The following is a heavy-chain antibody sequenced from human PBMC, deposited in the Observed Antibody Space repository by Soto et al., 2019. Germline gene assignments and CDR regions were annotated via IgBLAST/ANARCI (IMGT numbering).Heavy chain of an antibody. J-gene: IGHJ5*02. V-gene: IGHV5-51*01. CDR2: IYPRDSDT. Sequence: EVQLVQSGAEVKKPGESLKISCKGSGYSFTRHWIGWVRQMPGKGLEWMGIIYPRDSDTRYSPSVEGQVTMSVDKSVSTAYLQWSSLKASDTAMYYCARSTGSSSWYEYNWFDPWGQGTRVTVSS. D-gene: IGHD6-13*01. CDR1: GYSFTRHW. CDR3: ARSTGSSSWYEYNWFDP.